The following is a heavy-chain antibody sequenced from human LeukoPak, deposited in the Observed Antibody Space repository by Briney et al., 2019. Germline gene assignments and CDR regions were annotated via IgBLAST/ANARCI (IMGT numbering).Heavy chain of an antibody. CDR2: IDHSGTT. J-gene: IGHJ4*02. CDR1: GGSFSGYY. Sequence: SETLSLTCAVYGGSFSGYYWSWIRQPPGKGLQWIGEIDHSGTTNCNPSLKSRVTMSVDTSKNQFSLMLPSVTAADTAVYYCGRTLPRRTTAAAAHLDSWGQGTLVTVSS. V-gene: IGHV4-34*01. CDR3: GRTLPRRTTAAAAHLDS. D-gene: IGHD6-13*01.